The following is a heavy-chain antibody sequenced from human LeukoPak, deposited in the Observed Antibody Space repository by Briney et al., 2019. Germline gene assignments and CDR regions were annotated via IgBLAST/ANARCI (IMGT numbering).Heavy chain of an antibody. CDR3: ARDRGSGWLYYYYGMDV. J-gene: IGHJ6*02. CDR1: GDSVSSNSAA. D-gene: IGHD6-19*01. Sequence: SQTLSLTCAISGDSVSSNSAAWNWIRQSPSRGLEWLGRTYYRSKWYNDYAVSVKSRITISPDTSKNQFSLQLNSVTPEDTAVYYCARDRGSGWLYYYYGMDVWGQGTTVTVSS. CDR2: TYYRSKWYN. V-gene: IGHV6-1*01.